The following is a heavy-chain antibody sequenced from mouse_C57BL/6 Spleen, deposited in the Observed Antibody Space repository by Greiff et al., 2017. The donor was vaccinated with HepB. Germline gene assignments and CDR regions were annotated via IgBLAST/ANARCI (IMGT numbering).Heavy chain of an antibody. CDR2: IWRGGST. CDR1: GFSLTSYG. V-gene: IGHV2-5*01. J-gene: IGHJ3*01. Sequence: VQLVESGPGLVQPSQSLSITCTVSGFSLTSYGVHWVRQSPGKGLEWLGVIWRGGSTDYNAAFMSRLSITKDNSKSQVFFKMNSLQADDTAIYYCAKNKYYDGAWFAYWGQGTLVTVSA. D-gene: IGHD1-1*01. CDR3: AKNKYYDGAWFAY.